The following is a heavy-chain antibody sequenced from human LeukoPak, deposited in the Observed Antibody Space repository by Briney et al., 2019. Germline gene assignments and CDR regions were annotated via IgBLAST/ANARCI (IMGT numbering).Heavy chain of an antibody. V-gene: IGHV3-7*01. D-gene: IGHD1-26*01. CDR1: GFTFSSYW. CDR2: IKQDGSEK. J-gene: IGHJ3*01. CDR3: ASGWEKCFDAFDF. Sequence: PGGSLRLSCAASGFTFSSYWMSWVRQAPGKGLEWVANIKQDGSEKYYVDSVKGRFTISRDNAKNSLYLQMNSLRAEDTAVYYCASGWEKCFDAFDFWGQGTMVTVSS.